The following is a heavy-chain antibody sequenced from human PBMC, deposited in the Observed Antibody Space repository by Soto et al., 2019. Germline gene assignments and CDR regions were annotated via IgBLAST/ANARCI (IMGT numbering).Heavy chain of an antibody. CDR3: ARGDYYYDSSGYYWDPFDY. CDR2: IYYTGST. V-gene: IGHV4-30-4*01. CDR1: GGSISSVGYY. D-gene: IGHD3-22*01. J-gene: IGHJ4*02. Sequence: SETLSLTCTVSGGSISSVGYYWSWIRQHQGKGLEWIGNIYYTGSTYYNPSLRRRVTISVDTSKNQFSLKLSSVTAADTAVYYCARGDYYYDSSGYYWDPFDYWGQGTLVTVSS.